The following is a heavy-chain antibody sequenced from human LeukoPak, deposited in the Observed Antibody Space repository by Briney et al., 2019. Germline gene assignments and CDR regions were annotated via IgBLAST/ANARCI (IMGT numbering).Heavy chain of an antibody. D-gene: IGHD3-10*01. Sequence: PSETLSLTCTVSGGSISSYYWSWIRQPAGQGLEWIGHIYTSGSTNYNPSLKSRITMSVDTCRNQFSLKMSSVTAADTAVYYCALDGSGFDPWGQGTLVTVSS. V-gene: IGHV4-4*07. J-gene: IGHJ5*02. CDR3: ALDGSGFDP. CDR1: GGSISSYY. CDR2: IYTSGST.